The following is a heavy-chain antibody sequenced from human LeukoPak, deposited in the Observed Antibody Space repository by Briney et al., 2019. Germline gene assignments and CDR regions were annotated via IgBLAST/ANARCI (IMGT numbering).Heavy chain of an antibody. D-gene: IGHD3-3*01. CDR2: INWNGGST. J-gene: IGHJ6*03. Sequence: GGSLRLSCAASGFTFNTYWMSWVRQAPGKGLEWVSGINWNGGSTGYADSVKGRFTISRDNAKNSLYLQMNSLRAEDTALYYCARVETYYDFWSGFKGYYYYMDVWGKGTTVTVSS. V-gene: IGHV3-20*04. CDR3: ARVETYYDFWSGFKGYYYYMDV. CDR1: GFTFNTYW.